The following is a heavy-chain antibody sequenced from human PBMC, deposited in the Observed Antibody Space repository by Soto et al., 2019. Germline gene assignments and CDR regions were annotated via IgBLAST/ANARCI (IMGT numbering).Heavy chain of an antibody. J-gene: IGHJ4*02. CDR3: ASRDPGTSVDY. CDR2: IYRTGST. CDR1: GGSFTSNNW. D-gene: IGHD1-7*01. Sequence: SETLSLTCAVSGGSFTSNNWWTWVRQPPGQGLEWIGEIYRTGSTNYNPSLKSRVTRSLDKSENQFSLKVTSLTAADTAVYYCASRDPGTSVDYWGQGTMVTVSS. V-gene: IGHV4-4*02.